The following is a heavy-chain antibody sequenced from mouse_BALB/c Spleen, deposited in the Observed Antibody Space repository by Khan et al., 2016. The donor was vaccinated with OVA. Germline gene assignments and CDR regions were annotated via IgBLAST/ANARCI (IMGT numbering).Heavy chain of an antibody. CDR1: GYTFTNYG. V-gene: IGHV9-1*02. J-gene: IGHJ1*01. CDR2: INTYTGEP. Sequence: QIQLVQSGPELKKPGETVKISCKASGYTFTNYGMNWLKQAPGKGLKWMGWINTYTGEPTYTDDFKGRFAFSLETSASTAYLQINNLKHEDLSTYFCGRGAGYWYFDVWGAGTAVTVSS. CDR3: GRGAGYWYFDV.